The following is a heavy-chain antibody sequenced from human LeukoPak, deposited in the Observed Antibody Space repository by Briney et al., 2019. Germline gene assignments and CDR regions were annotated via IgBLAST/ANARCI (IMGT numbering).Heavy chain of an antibody. J-gene: IGHJ4*02. CDR2: IKPNSGVT. CDR3: ARPTYCGSNCYFNFDY. V-gene: IGHV1-2*02. Sequence: GASVKVSFTTSGYTFSTYFMHWVRQAPGQGLEWMGYIKPNSGVTNYAQKFRGRVTITWDTSISTAYIELSGLTSDDTAIYYCARPTYCGSNCYFNFDYSGQGTLVTVSS. CDR1: GYTFSTYF. D-gene: IGHD2-21*02.